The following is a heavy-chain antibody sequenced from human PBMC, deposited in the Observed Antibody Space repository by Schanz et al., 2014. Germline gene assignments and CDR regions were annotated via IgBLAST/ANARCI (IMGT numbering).Heavy chain of an antibody. V-gene: IGHV3-23*04. Sequence: VQLVDSGGGLVKPGGSLRLSCLASGFAFSSYGMNWLRQAPGKGLEWVSVIGVDGTTTYYADSVKGRFTISRDNSKNTLYLQMNSLKIEDTAVYYCATASSPVREAGAGSSFHLWGQGTLVTVSP. CDR2: IGVDGTTT. J-gene: IGHJ5*02. D-gene: IGHD6-13*01. CDR3: ATASSPVREAGAGSSFHL. CDR1: GFAFSSYG.